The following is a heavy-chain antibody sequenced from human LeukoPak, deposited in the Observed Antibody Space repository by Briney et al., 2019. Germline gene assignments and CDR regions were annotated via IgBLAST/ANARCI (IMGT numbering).Heavy chain of an antibody. CDR1: GFTFSSYS. CDR3: ARGGVYSGYDFDY. Sequence: GGSLRLSCAASGFTFSSYSMNWVRQAPGKGLEWVSSISSSSSSYIYYADSVKGRFTISRDNAKNSLYLQMNSLRAEDTAVYYCARGGVYSGYDFDYWGQGTLVTVSS. CDR2: ISSSSSSYI. V-gene: IGHV3-21*01. J-gene: IGHJ4*02. D-gene: IGHD5-12*01.